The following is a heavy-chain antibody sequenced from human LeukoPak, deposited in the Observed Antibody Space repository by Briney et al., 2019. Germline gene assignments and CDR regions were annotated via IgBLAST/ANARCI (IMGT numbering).Heavy chain of an antibody. Sequence: SETLSLTCNVSGGSIRGYYWSWVRQPPGKGLEWIGYIYSSGSTNYNPSLKSRVTMSVDTSKNQFSLKVSSVTAADTAVYYCARVFDSGSQAYFYYMDVWGKGTTVTVSS. CDR1: GGSIRGYY. CDR3: ARVFDSGSQAYFYYMDV. J-gene: IGHJ6*03. CDR2: IYSSGST. D-gene: IGHD3-10*01. V-gene: IGHV4-59*01.